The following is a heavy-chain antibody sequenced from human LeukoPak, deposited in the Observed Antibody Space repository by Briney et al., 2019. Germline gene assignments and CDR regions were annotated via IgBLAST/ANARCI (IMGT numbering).Heavy chain of an antibody. CDR2: NNGDGSTT. CDR1: RFSLSGYW. D-gene: IGHD2-15*01. Sequence: GGSLRLSCVASRFSLSGYWMYWVRQAPGKGLMYISRNNGDGSTTNYADVVKGRFTMSRDNVKNTLYLQMNSLRVEDTAVYYCARDPRNVGLAPWGQGTLVTVSS. CDR3: ARDPRNVGLAP. J-gene: IGHJ5*02. V-gene: IGHV3-74*01.